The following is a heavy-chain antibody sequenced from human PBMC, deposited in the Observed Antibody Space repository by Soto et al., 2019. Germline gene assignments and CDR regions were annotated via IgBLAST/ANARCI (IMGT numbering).Heavy chain of an antibody. V-gene: IGHV3-53*01. D-gene: IGHD3-10*01. CDR3: ARDRITMVRGVMVGSVWFDP. Sequence: PGGSLRLSCEVSGFSVSDSSMSWVRQAPGKGLEWVSVFYRGGSTDYADSVKGRGTVSRDTFKNTLFLQMDSLTVEDTAVYYCARDRITMVRGVMVGSVWFDPWGQGTLVTVSS. J-gene: IGHJ5*02. CDR1: GFSVSDSS. CDR2: FYRGGST.